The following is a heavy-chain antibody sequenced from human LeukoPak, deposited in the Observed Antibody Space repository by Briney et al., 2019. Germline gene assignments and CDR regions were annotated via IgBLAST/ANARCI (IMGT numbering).Heavy chain of an antibody. CDR1: GGTFSSYA. V-gene: IGHV1-69*06. J-gene: IGHJ6*03. Sequence: SVKVSCKASGGTFSSYAISWVRQAPGQGLEWMGGIIPIFGTANYAQKFQGRVTITADKSTSTAYMELSSLRSEDTAVYYCARSSPSCGDKNYYYYMDVWGKGTTVTVSS. CDR3: ARSSPSCGDKNYYYYMDV. CDR2: IIPIFGTA. D-gene: IGHD4-17*01.